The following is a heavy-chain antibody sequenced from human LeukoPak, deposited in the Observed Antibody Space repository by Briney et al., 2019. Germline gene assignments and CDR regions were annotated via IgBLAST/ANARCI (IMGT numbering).Heavy chain of an antibody. D-gene: IGHD3-3*01. CDR2: IIPIFGTA. CDR1: GGTFSSYA. Sequence: SVKVSCKASGGTFSSYAISWVRQAPGQGLEWMGGIIPIFGTANYAQKFQGRVTITTDESTSTAYMELSSLRSEDTAVYYCASGIWITIFGVVTPGPFDYWGQGTLVTVSS. CDR3: ASGIWITIFGVVTPGPFDY. V-gene: IGHV1-69*05. J-gene: IGHJ4*02.